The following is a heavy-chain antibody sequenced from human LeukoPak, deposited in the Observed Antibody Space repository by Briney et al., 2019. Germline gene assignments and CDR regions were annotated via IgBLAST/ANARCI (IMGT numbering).Heavy chain of an antibody. J-gene: IGHJ4*02. Sequence: GGSLRLSCAASGFTFSTYHMNWVRLAPGEGLEWVSSISSSGSHTYYADSVKGRFTISRDNAKDSLFLQMNSLRAEDTAVYYCAASTKHTAMVDYWGQGTLVTVSS. D-gene: IGHD5-18*01. CDR3: AASTKHTAMVDY. CDR2: ISSSGSHT. V-gene: IGHV3-21*01. CDR1: GFTFSTYH.